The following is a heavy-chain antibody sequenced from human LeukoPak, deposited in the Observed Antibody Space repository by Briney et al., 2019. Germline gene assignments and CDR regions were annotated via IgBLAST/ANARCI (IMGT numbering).Heavy chain of an antibody. CDR1: GGTFSNFA. CDR2: IIPILGIA. V-gene: IGHV1-69*04. D-gene: IGHD3-10*01. J-gene: IGHJ4*02. Sequence: GASVKVSCKASGGTFSNFAISWVRQAPGQGLEWMGRIIPILGIANYAQKFQGRVTITADKSTSTAYMELSSLRSEDTAVYYCARDRDGYFDYWGQGTLVTVSS. CDR3: ARDRDGYFDY.